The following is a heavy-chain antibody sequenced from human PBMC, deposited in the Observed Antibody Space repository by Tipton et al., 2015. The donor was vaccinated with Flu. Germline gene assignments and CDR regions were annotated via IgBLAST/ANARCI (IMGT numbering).Heavy chain of an antibody. D-gene: IGHD3-22*01. J-gene: IGHJ4*02. CDR1: GFTFSNFA. CDR2: VWYDGTNE. CDR3: ARDLKWSSAYYNPFGY. Sequence: SLRLSCAASGFTFSNFAMHWVRQAPGKGLEWVAGVWYDGTNEYYADSVKGRFTISRDNSKNTLYLQMNSLRAEDTAVYYCARDLKWSSAYYNPFGYWGQGTLVTVSS. V-gene: IGHV3-33*01.